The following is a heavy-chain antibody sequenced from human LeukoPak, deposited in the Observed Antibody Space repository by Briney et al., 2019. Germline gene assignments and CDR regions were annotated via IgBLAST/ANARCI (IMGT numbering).Heavy chain of an antibody. CDR3: ARYYYDSSGYRPFDY. D-gene: IGHD3-22*01. CDR2: IYYSGST. Sequence: SETLSLTCTVSGGSISSSSYYWDWIRQPPGKGLEWIGSIYYSGSTNYNPSLKSRVTISVDKSKNQFSLKLSSVTAADTAVYYCARYYYDSSGYRPFDYWGQGTLVTVSS. V-gene: IGHV4-39*07. J-gene: IGHJ4*02. CDR1: GGSISSSSYY.